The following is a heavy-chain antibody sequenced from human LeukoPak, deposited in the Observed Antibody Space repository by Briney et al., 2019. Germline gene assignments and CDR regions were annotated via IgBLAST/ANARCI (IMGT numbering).Heavy chain of an antibody. D-gene: IGHD3-22*01. CDR3: ARGAPDYYDSSGYNFDY. V-gene: IGHV1-8*01. CDR1: GYTFTSYD. CDR2: MKPNSGNT. J-gene: IGHJ4*02. Sequence: ASVTVSCRASGYTFTSYDINWVRQAPGQGLEWMGWMKPNSGNTGYAQKFQCRITMPRNTSISTAYMELSSLRSEDTAVYYCARGAPDYYDSSGYNFDYWGQGTLVTVSS.